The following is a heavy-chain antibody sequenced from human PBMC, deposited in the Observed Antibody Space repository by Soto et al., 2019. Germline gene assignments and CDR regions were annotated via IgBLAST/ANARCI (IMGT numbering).Heavy chain of an antibody. D-gene: IGHD2-2*01. CDR1: GGTFSRYS. V-gene: IGHV1-69*08. CDR3: AREDRDRETGLVPAAIDGMDV. Sequence: QVQLVQSGAEVKKPGSSVKVSCKASGGTFSRYSITWVRQAPGHGLDWIGRIIPIFGIASYAQKFQGRVTITADESTSTAYMELSSLRSDDTAVYYCAREDRDRETGLVPAAIDGMDVWGQGTTVTVSS. J-gene: IGHJ6*02. CDR2: IIPIFGIA.